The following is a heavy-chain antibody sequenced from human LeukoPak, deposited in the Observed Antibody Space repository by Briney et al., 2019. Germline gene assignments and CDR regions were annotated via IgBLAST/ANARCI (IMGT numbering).Heavy chain of an antibody. D-gene: IGHD2-2*01. CDR1: GFTFSSYG. CDR3: AKEIKDKYCSGTQNCLFDY. Sequence: TGGSLRLSCAASGFTFSSYGMHWVRQSPGKGLEWLAFIRFDGSTKYYADSARGRFTISRDNSKNTLFLQMNSLRAEDTAVFYCAKEIKDKYCSGTQNCLFDYWGQGTLVTVSS. V-gene: IGHV3-30*02. CDR2: IRFDGSTK. J-gene: IGHJ4*02.